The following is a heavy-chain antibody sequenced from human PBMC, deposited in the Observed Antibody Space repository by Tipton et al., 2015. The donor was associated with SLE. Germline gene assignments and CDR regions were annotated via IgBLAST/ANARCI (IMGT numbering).Heavy chain of an antibody. CDR3: AKDPGFWTASGFDF. CDR1: GFTFSSQA. J-gene: IGHJ4*02. Sequence: SLRLSCVASGFTFSSQAMSWVRQAPGKGLEWVAGISGADGSTYYADSVEGRFTISRDNSKNTLYLQMDSLRVADTAIYYCAKDPGFWTASGFDFWGQGTLVTVSS. D-gene: IGHD3/OR15-3a*01. CDR2: ISGADGST. V-gene: IGHV3-23*01.